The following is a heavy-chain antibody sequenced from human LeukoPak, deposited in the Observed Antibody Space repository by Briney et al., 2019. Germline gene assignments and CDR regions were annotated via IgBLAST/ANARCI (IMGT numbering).Heavy chain of an antibody. CDR3: ARSGDTYGTYNWFDP. CDR2: IRSKANNYAT. CDR1: GFTFTGSA. J-gene: IGHJ5*02. Sequence: GGSLRLSCAASGFTFTGSAMHWVRQASGKGLEWIGRIRSKANNYATAYVASVKGRFTISRDDSKNTAYLQMNSLRTDDTAVYYCARSGDTYGTYNWFDPWGQGTLVTVSS. D-gene: IGHD5-18*01. V-gene: IGHV3-73*01.